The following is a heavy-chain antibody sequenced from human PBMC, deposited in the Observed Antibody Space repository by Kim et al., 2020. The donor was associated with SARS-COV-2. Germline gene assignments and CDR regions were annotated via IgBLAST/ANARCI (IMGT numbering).Heavy chain of an antibody. V-gene: IGHV1-3*01. CDR1: GYTFTSYA. Sequence: ASVKVSCKASGYTFTSYAMHWVRQAPGQRLEWMGWINAGNGNTKYSQKFQGRVTITRDTSASTAYMELSSLRSEDTAVYYCARPGPPSHIVVVPAAIPGPLRMDVWGQGTTVTVSS. J-gene: IGHJ6*02. CDR2: INAGNGNT. CDR3: ARPGPPSHIVVVPAAIPGPLRMDV. D-gene: IGHD2-2*01.